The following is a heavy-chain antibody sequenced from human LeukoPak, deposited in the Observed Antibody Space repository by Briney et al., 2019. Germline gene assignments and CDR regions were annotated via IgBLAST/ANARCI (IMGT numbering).Heavy chain of an antibody. V-gene: IGHV4-61*02. CDR2: IYTSGST. CDR1: GGSISSGSYD. CDR3: ARASIAGRTNWFDP. D-gene: IGHD6-13*01. Sequence: SSQTLSLTCTVSGGSISSGSYDWSWIRQPAGKGLEWIGRIYTSGSTNYNPSLKSRVTISVDTSKNQFSLKLSSVTAADTAVYYCARASIAGRTNWFDPWGPGTLVTVSS. J-gene: IGHJ5*02.